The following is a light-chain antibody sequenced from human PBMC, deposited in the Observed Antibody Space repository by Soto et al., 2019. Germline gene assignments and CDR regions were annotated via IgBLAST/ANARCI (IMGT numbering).Light chain of an antibody. CDR3: SSYAGSSVPVA. Sequence: QSALTQPPSASGSPGQSVTISCTGASSDVGGYNFVSWYQQHPGKAPKLTIYDVTKRPSGVPDRFSGSKSGNTASLTVSGLQADDEADYYCSSYAGSSVPVAFGGGTKLTVL. CDR2: DVT. V-gene: IGLV2-8*01. J-gene: IGLJ2*01. CDR1: SSDVGGYNF.